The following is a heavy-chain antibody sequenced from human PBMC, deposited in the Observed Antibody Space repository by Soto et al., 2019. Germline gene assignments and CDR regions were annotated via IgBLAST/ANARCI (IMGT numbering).Heavy chain of an antibody. J-gene: IGHJ6*02. V-gene: IGHV4-31*03. D-gene: IGHD4-17*01. CDR1: GGSISSGGYY. CDR2: IYYSGST. Sequence: SETLSLTCTVSGGSISSGGYYWSWIRQHPGKGLEWIGYIYYSGSTYYNPSLKSRVTISVDTSKNQFSLKLSSVTAADTAVYYCAREPTTTAGYYYYGMDVWGQGTTVTVS. CDR3: AREPTTTAGYYYYGMDV.